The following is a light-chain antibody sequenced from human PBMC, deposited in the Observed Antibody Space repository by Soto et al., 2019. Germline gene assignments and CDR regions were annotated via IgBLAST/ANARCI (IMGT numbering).Light chain of an antibody. CDR2: GAS. J-gene: IGKJ5*01. CDR1: QSISTK. V-gene: IGKV3-15*01. Sequence: TQSPATLSLSPGERATLSWRASQSISTKLAWYQKKPGQPPRLLLYGASTRATGIPARFSGSGSGTELTLTISSLQSEDFASYYCQQYDNWPPYTFGQGTRLEI. CDR3: QQYDNWPPYT.